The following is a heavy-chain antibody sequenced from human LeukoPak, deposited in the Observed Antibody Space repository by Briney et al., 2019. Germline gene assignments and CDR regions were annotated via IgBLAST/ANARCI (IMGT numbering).Heavy chain of an antibody. Sequence: GGSLRLSCAASGFTFSTYWMNWARQAPGKGLEWVANIKQDGSEKYYVDSVKGRFTISRDNAKNSLYLQMNSLRAEDTAVYYCARDPITMVRGSFDYWGQGTLVTVSS. CDR3: ARDPITMVRGSFDY. V-gene: IGHV3-7*01. CDR1: GFTFSTYW. D-gene: IGHD3-10*01. J-gene: IGHJ4*02. CDR2: IKQDGSEK.